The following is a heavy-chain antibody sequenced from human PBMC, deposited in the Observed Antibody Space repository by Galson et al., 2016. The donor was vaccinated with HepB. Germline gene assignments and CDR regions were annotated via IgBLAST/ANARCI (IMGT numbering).Heavy chain of an antibody. D-gene: IGHD1-26*01. J-gene: IGHJ4*02. CDR1: GGSISTYY. CDR3: ARGIYSGNYLDY. V-gene: IGHV4-59*01. CDR2: IYYSGNT. Sequence: SETLSLTCTVSGGSISTYYWIWIRQPPGEGLEWIGYIYYSGNTNYNPSLKSRVNISVDTSKNQFSLKLSSVTAADTAVYYCARGIYSGNYLDYWGQGTLVTVSS.